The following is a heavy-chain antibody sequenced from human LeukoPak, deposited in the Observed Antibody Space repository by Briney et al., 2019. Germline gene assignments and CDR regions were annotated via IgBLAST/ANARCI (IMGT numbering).Heavy chain of an antibody. CDR2: ITWNGGTT. CDR3: VRDRSYGAFDY. J-gene: IGHJ4*02. D-gene: IGHD5-18*01. CDR1: GFTLVVHG. Sequence: PGGSLGLSCAASGFTLVVHGRNWVRQAPGRGLEWGSGITWNGGTTGYADSVRGRFTISRDNAKNTLYLQMNSLRAEDTAFYHCVRDRSYGAFDYWGQGTLVTVSS. V-gene: IGHV3-20*01.